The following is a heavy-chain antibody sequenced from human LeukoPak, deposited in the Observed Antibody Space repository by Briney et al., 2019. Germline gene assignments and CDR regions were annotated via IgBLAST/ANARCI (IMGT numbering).Heavy chain of an antibody. CDR1: GFTFSSYN. CDR3: ARKSSGSGNYYMDV. D-gene: IGHD3-10*01. CDR2: ISSSSYTI. J-gene: IGHJ6*03. V-gene: IGHV3-48*01. Sequence: PGGSLRLSCAASGFTFSSYNMNWVRQAPGKGREWISYISSSSYTIYYADSVKGRFTVSRDNAKNSLYLQMNSLRAEDTAVYYCARKSSGSGNYYMDVWGKGTTVTVSS.